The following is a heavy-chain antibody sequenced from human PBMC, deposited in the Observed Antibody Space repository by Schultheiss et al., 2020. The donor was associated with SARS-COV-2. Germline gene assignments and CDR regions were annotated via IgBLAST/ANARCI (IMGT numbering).Heavy chain of an antibody. Sequence: GGSLRLSCGGSGFTFSTYWMHWVRLSPGKGLVWVSRITPDGSGTTYADSVRGRFTISRDNAKNSLYLQMNSLRAEDTAVYYCARGGGFDPWGQGTLVTVSS. CDR1: GFTFSTYW. D-gene: IGHD3-3*01. CDR3: ARGGGFDP. V-gene: IGHV3-74*01. J-gene: IGHJ5*02. CDR2: ITPDGSGT.